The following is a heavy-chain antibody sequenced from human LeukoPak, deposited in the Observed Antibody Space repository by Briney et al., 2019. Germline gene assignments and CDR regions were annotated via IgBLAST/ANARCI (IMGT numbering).Heavy chain of an antibody. Sequence: PXGXXXEWIGEINNSGSTNYTPSLTSRVTISVDTSKNQFSLKLSSVTAADTAVYYCARPLVCRTGYPFFFDYWGQGTLVTVSS. J-gene: IGHJ4*02. CDR3: ARPLVCRTGYPFFFDY. D-gene: IGHD3/OR15-3a*01. CDR2: INNSGST. V-gene: IGHV4-34*01.